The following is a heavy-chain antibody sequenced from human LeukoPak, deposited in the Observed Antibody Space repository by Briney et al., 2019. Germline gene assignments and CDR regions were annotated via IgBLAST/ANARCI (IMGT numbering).Heavy chain of an antibody. CDR3: ARVADLYSGSYPIDRYFDY. V-gene: IGHV3-7*01. D-gene: IGHD1-26*01. J-gene: IGHJ4*02. CDR1: GFTFSSYW. Sequence: GGSLRLSCAASGFTFSSYWMSWVRQAPGKGLEWVANIKQDGSEKYYVDSVKGRFTISRDNAKNSLYLQMNSLRVEDTAVYYCARVADLYSGSYPIDRYFDYWGQGTLVTVSS. CDR2: IKQDGSEK.